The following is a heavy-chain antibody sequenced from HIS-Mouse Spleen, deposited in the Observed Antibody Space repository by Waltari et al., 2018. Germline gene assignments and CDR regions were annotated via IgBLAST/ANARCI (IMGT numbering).Heavy chain of an antibody. V-gene: IGHV3-30-3*01. CDR2: ISYDGSNK. J-gene: IGHJ4*02. Sequence: QVQLVESGGGVVQPGRSLRLSCAASGFTFSRYAMHWVRQAPGKGLEWVAVISYDGSNKYYADSVKGRFTISRDNSKNTLYLQMNSLRAEDTAVYYCARASVVGSGHFDYWGQGTLVTVSS. CDR1: GFTFSRYA. D-gene: IGHD6-19*01. CDR3: ARASVVGSGHFDY.